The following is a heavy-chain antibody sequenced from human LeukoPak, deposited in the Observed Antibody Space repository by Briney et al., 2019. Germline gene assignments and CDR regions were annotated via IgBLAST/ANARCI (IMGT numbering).Heavy chain of an antibody. V-gene: IGHV3-23*01. D-gene: IGHD1-26*01. CDR1: GITFSSYA. J-gene: IGHJ4*02. CDR3: AKDRILANFAGGFDY. CDR2: ISPSGDST. Sequence: GGSLRLSCVVSGITFSSYAMNWVRQAPGKGLEWVSGISPSGDSTFYADSVKGRFTISRDNSKNTLYFQLHSLGAEDTALYYCAKDRILANFAGGFDYWGQGTPVTVSS.